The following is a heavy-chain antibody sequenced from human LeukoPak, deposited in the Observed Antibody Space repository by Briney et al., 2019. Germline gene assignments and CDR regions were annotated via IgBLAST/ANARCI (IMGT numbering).Heavy chain of an antibody. Sequence: SETLSLTCTVSGYSISSSSYYWGWIRQPPGKGLEWIGSIYYSGSTYYNPSLKSRVTISVDTSKNQFSLKLSSVTAADTAVYYCARLRGGQGSGYSRGGWFDPWGQGTLVTVSS. CDR2: IYYSGST. CDR3: ARLRGGQGSGYSRGGWFDP. CDR1: GYSISSSSYY. V-gene: IGHV4-39*01. D-gene: IGHD3-22*01. J-gene: IGHJ5*02.